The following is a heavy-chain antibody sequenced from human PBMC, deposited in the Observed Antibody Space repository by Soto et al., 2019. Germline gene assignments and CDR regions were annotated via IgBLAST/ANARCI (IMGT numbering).Heavy chain of an antibody. J-gene: IGHJ6*02. CDR2: IKSDRIST. Sequence: LRLSCAASGFSFSTYWMHWVRQVPGKGLVWVARIKSDRISTYYADSVKDRFTISRDNSKNTLYLQMNSLRAEDTAVYYCARDRYYYDSSGYQGYYYGMDVWGQGTTVTVS. CDR1: GFSFSTYW. D-gene: IGHD3-22*01. CDR3: ARDRYYYDSSGYQGYYYGMDV. V-gene: IGHV3-74*01.